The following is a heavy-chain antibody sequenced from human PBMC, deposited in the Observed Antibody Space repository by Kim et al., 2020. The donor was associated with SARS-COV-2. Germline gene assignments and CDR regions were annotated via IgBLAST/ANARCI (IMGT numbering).Heavy chain of an antibody. D-gene: IGHD2-2*01. Sequence: ASVKVSCKASGYTFTSYAMHWVRQAPGQRLEWMVWINAGNGNTKYSQKFQGRVTITRDTSASTAYMELSSLRSEDTAVYYCARVRVVVPAAISDYYYYGMDVWGQGTTVTVSS. CDR2: INAGNGNT. J-gene: IGHJ6*02. V-gene: IGHV1-3*01. CDR1: GYTFTSYA. CDR3: ARVRVVVPAAISDYYYYGMDV.